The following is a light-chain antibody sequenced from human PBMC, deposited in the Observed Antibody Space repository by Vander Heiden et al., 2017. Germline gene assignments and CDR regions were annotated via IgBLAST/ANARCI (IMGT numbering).Light chain of an antibody. J-gene: IGKJ4*01. Sequence: IQLTQSPSSLSASVGDRVTITCWASQGISNYLAWYQQKPGKAPKLLIYGASTLQSEVPSRFSGSGSGTEFTLIISSLQPDDFASYFCQQLNSYPLTFGGGTKVEIK. CDR1: QGISNY. V-gene: IGKV1-9*01. CDR2: GAS. CDR3: QQLNSYPLT.